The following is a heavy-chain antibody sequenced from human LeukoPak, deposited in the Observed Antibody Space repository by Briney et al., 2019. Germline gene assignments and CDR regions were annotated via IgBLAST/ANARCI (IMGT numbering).Heavy chain of an antibody. V-gene: IGHV4-38-2*02. CDR1: GYSINSVHY. Sequence: PSVTVSLTCTVSGYSINSVHYWGRIRVPPGKGLEWIESVFHSGTTYYNSSLKSRVNISIDTSKNQFSLKLNALTAEDTAMYYCVRDGLYGSGSPGWFGPWGPGTLVIVS. J-gene: IGHJ5*02. CDR3: VRDGLYGSGSPGWFGP. D-gene: IGHD3-10*01. CDR2: VFHSGTT.